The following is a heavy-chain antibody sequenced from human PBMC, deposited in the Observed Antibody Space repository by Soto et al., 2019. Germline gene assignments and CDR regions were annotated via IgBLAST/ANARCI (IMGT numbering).Heavy chain of an antibody. CDR2: INHSGST. D-gene: IGHD4-17*01. J-gene: IGHJ4*02. V-gene: IGHV4-34*01. CDR1: GGSFSGYY. Sequence: QVQLQQWGAGLLKPSETLSLTCAVYGGSFSGYYWSWIRQPPGKGLEWLGEINHSGSTNYNPSLKSRVTISVDTSKNQFSLKLSSVTAADTAVYYCARGRTPPSRTTVTRWLDYWGQGTLVTVSS. CDR3: ARGRTPPSRTTVTRWLDY.